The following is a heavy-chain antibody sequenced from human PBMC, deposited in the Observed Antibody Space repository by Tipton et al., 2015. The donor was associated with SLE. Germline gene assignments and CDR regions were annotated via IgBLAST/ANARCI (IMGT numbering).Heavy chain of an antibody. V-gene: IGHV3-7*01. CDR2: IKQDGSEK. Sequence: SLKLSCEASGFTFSSYWMSWVRQAPGKGLEWVANIKQDGSEKYYVDSVKGRFTISRDNAKNSLYLQMNSLRAEDTAVYYCARDLGGDDAFDIWGQGTMVTVSS. J-gene: IGHJ3*02. CDR1: GFTFSSYW. CDR3: ARDLGGDDAFDI. D-gene: IGHD3-16*01.